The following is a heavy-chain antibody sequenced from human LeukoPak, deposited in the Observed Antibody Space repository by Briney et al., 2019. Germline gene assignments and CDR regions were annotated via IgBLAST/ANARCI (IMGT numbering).Heavy chain of an antibody. Sequence: SETLSLICTVSGGSISSFYWNWIRQPAGKGLEWIGRINTGGSTDYNPSLKSRVTLSLDTSKNQFSLKLSSVTAADTAVYFCAGDFWSGKILDYWGQGILVTVSS. D-gene: IGHD3-3*01. CDR2: INTGGST. CDR1: GGSISSFY. J-gene: IGHJ4*02. V-gene: IGHV4-4*07. CDR3: AGDFWSGKILDY.